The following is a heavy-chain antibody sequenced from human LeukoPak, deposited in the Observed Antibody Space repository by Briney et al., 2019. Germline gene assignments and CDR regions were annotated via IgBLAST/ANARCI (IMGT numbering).Heavy chain of an antibody. CDR1: GFSLSTYW. Sequence: PGGSLRLSCAASGFSLSTYWMSWVRQAPGKGLEWVANIKEDGSEKYYVDSVKGRFTISRDNAKNTLYLQMNSLRAEDTAVYYCARDLRSSPDFWGQGTLVTVSS. CDR3: ARDLRSSPDF. D-gene: IGHD6-13*01. CDR2: IKEDGSEK. V-gene: IGHV3-7*01. J-gene: IGHJ4*02.